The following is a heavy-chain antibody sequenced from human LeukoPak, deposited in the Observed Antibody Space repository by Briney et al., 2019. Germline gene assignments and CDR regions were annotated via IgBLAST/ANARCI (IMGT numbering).Heavy chain of an antibody. Sequence: GGSLRLSCAASGFTFSSYNMNWVRQAPGKGLEWVSSISGVGRYIYYADSVKGRFTISRDNAKTSLYLQMNSLRPEDTAVYYCAAAWSNFDYWGQGILVAVSS. CDR2: ISGVGRYI. D-gene: IGHD6-25*01. CDR3: AAAWSNFDY. J-gene: IGHJ4*02. V-gene: IGHV3-21*01. CDR1: GFTFSSYN.